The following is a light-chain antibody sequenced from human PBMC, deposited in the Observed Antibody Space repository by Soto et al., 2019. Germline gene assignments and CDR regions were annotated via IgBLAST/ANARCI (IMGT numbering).Light chain of an antibody. J-gene: IGLJ1*01. Sequence: QSVLTQPASVSGSPGQSITISCIGTSSDVGGYNYVSWYQQHPGKAPKLMIYEVTNRPSGVSNRFSGSKSGNTASLTISGLQADDEADYYCSSYTSSITYVFGTGTKLTVL. V-gene: IGLV2-14*01. CDR1: SSDVGGYNY. CDR3: SSYTSSITYV. CDR2: EVT.